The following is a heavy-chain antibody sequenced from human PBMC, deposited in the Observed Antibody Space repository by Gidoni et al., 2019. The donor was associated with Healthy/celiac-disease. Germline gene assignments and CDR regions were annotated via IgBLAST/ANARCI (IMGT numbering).Heavy chain of an antibody. D-gene: IGHD3-22*01. J-gene: IGHJ4*02. Sequence: EVQLVESGGGLVQPGRSLRLSCAASGFTFDDYAMHWVRQAPGKGLEWVSGISWNSGSIGYADSVKGRFTISRDNAKNSLYLQMNSLRAEDTALYYCAKDMSYDSSGYPYDYWGQGTLVTVSS. CDR1: GFTFDDYA. V-gene: IGHV3-9*01. CDR2: ISWNSGSI. CDR3: AKDMSYDSSGYPYDY.